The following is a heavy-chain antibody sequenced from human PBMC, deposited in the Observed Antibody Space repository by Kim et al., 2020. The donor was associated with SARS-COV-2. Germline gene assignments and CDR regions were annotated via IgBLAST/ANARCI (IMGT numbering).Heavy chain of an antibody. J-gene: IGHJ4*02. CDR3: ARGKGYCSSTSCYTPNFDY. D-gene: IGHD2-2*02. V-gene: IGHV3-11*06. Sequence: GRFTISRDNAKNSLYLQMNSLRAEDTAVYYCARGKGYCSSTSCYTPNFDYWGQGTLVTVSS.